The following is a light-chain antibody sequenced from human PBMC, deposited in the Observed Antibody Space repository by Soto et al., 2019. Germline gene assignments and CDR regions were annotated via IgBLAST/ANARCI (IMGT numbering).Light chain of an antibody. J-gene: IGLJ2*01. CDR3: AAWDDSLTGVV. V-gene: IGLV1-44*01. CDR2: SNS. Sequence: QSVLTQPPSASGTPGQRVTMSCSGRSSNIGRNTVNWYQQLPGTAPKLLINSNSQRPSGAPDRFSGSKSGTSASLAISGLQSEDEADYYCAAWDDSLTGVVFGGGTKLTVL. CDR1: SSNIGRNT.